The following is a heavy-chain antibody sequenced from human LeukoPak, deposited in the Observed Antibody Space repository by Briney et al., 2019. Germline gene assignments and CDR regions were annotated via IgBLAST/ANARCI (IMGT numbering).Heavy chain of an antibody. CDR3: ARGYCSSTSCYSAYVY. CDR2: IYPGDSDT. J-gene: IGHJ4*02. CDR1: GYSFTSYW. Sequence: GASLKISCKGSGYSFTSYWIGWVRQMPGKGLEWMGIIYPGDSDTRYSPSFQGQVTISADKSISTAYLQWSSLKASDTAMYYCARGYCSSTSCYSAYVYWGQGTLVTVSS. V-gene: IGHV5-51*01. D-gene: IGHD2-2*01.